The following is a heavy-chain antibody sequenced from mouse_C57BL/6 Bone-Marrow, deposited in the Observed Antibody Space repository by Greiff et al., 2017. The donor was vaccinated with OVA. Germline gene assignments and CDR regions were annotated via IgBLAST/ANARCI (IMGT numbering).Heavy chain of an antibody. V-gene: IGHV1-82*01. CDR3: ARYSYYDLYYAMDY. CDR1: GYAFSSSW. Sequence: QVQLKESGPELVKPGASVKISCKASGYAFSSSWMNWVKQRPGKGLEWIGRIYPGDGDTNYNGKFKGKATLTADKSSSTAYMQLSSLTSEDSAVYFCARYSYYDLYYAMDYWGQGTSVTVSS. D-gene: IGHD1-1*01. CDR2: IYPGDGDT. J-gene: IGHJ4*01.